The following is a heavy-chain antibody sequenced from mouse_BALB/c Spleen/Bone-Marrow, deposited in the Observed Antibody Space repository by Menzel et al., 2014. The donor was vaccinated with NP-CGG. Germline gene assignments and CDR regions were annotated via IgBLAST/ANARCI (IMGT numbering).Heavy chain of an antibody. CDR3: ARGDWAFAMAY. J-gene: IGHJ4*01. D-gene: IGHD4-1*01. Sequence: QVHVKQSGAELMKPGASVKISCKATGYTFSSYWIEWVKRRPGHGLEWIGEILPGSGNIYFNEKFKGRATFTADTSSTTAYMQLSSLTSEDSAVYYCARGDWAFAMAYWGQGTSVTVST. CDR2: ILPGSGNI. CDR1: GYTFSSYW. V-gene: IGHV1-9*01.